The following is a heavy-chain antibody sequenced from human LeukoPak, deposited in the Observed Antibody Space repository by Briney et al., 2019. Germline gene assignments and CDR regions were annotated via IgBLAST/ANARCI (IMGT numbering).Heavy chain of an antibody. Sequence: SEPCPPTCTVSGGSTSSRDSYWAWIRQPPGKGLEWIGTIYYSGTTYYNPSLKSRVTISVDTSKNQLSLKLTSVTAADTAVYYCARVRGYYESSGYDYWGQGTLVTVSS. J-gene: IGHJ4*02. D-gene: IGHD3-22*01. CDR1: GGSTSSRDSY. CDR3: ARVRGYYESSGYDY. CDR2: IYYSGTT. V-gene: IGHV4-39*07.